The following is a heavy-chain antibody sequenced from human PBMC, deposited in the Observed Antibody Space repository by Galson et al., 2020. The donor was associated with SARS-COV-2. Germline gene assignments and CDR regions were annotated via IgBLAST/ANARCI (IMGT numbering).Heavy chain of an antibody. V-gene: IGHV4-30-4*02. Sequence: ETSDTLSLTCTVSGGSISSGDYYWSWIRQPPGKGLEWIGYIYYSGSTYYHPSLKSRVTISVDTSKNQFALKLSSVTAADTAVYYCARVAMDMVRGGQGRRDYDNGMDVWGEGTTVTVSS. CDR1: GGSISSGDYY. CDR2: IYYSGST. J-gene: IGHJ6*04. CDR3: ARVAMDMVRGGQGRRDYDNGMDV. D-gene: IGHD3-10*01.